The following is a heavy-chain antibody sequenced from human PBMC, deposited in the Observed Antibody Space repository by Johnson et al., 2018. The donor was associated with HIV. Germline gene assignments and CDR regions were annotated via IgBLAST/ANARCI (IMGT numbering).Heavy chain of an antibody. V-gene: IGHV3-33*08. J-gene: IGHJ3*02. CDR2: IWFDGNNK. D-gene: IGHD2-15*01. Sequence: QVQLVESGGGVVQSGRSLRLSCAASGFTFSSYGMHWVRQAPGKGLQWVAVIWFDGNNKYYTESVKGRFTISRDNSKNTLYLQMNSLRPEDTAVYYCARGVSSGGSCPDGFDIWGQGTKVIVSS. CDR1: GFTFSSYG. CDR3: ARGVSSGGSCPDGFDI.